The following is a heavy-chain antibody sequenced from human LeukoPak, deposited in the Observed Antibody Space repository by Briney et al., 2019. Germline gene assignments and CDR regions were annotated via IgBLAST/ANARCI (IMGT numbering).Heavy chain of an antibody. V-gene: IGHV4-59*12. CDR1: GGSISSYY. CDR3: ARGDGRQQLVLVY. J-gene: IGHJ4*02. D-gene: IGHD6-13*01. Sequence: SETLSLTCTVSGGSISSYYWSWIRQPPGKGLEWIGYIYYSGSTNYNPSLKSRVTISVDTSKNQFSLKLSSVTAADTAVYYCARGDGRQQLVLVYWGQGTLVTVSS. CDR2: IYYSGST.